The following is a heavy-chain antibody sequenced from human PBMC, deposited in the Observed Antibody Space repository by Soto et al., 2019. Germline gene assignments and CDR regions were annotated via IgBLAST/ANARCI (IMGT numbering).Heavy chain of an antibody. CDR3: ARDGPFQF. Sequence: ASVKVSCKASGYTFTSDGISGVRQAPGQGLEWMGIINPSGGFTTYAQKFQGRVTMTRDTTTSTFSLEVNSLRFEDTAVYYCARDGPFQFWGQGTQVTVPS. V-gene: IGHV1-46*01. CDR2: INPSGGFT. CDR1: GYTFTSDG. J-gene: IGHJ1*01.